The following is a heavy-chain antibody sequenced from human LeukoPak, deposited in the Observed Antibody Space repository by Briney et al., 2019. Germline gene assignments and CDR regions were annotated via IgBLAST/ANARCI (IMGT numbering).Heavy chain of an antibody. J-gene: IGHJ4*02. CDR2: ISGSGGST. CDR1: GFTFSSYA. Sequence: GGSLRLSCAASGFTFSSYAMSWVRQAPGKGLEWVSAISGSGGSTYYADSVKGRFTISRDNSKNTLYLQMNSLRAEDTAVYYCAKAHKMTTVTTEMDYWGQGTLVTVSS. CDR3: AKAHKMTTVTTEMDY. D-gene: IGHD4-17*01. V-gene: IGHV3-23*01.